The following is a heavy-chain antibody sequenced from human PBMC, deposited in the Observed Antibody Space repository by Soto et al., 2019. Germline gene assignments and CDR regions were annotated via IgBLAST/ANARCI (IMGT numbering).Heavy chain of an antibody. D-gene: IGHD5-12*01. V-gene: IGHV4-59*08. Sequence: PSETLSLTCTVSGGSISSYYWSWIRQPPGKGLEWIGYIYYSGSTNYNPSLKSRVTISVDTSKNQFSLKLSSVTAADTAVYYCARQEYSGYDIWFDPRGQGTLVTVSS. J-gene: IGHJ5*02. CDR1: GGSISSYY. CDR2: IYYSGST. CDR3: ARQEYSGYDIWFDP.